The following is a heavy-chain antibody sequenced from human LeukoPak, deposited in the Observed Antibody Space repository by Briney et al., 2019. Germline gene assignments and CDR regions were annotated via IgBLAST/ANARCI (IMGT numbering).Heavy chain of an antibody. V-gene: IGHV3-7*01. CDR2: IKQDGSET. CDR3: ASGSSYSSSRGGDPYYFDY. CDR1: GFSFSTSW. D-gene: IGHD6-6*01. J-gene: IGHJ4*02. Sequence: PGGSLRLSCAASGFSFSTSWMSWVRQAPGKGLEWVANIKQDGSETHYVDSVKGRFTISRDNAKNSLYLQMNSLRAEDTAVYYCASGSSYSSSRGGDPYYFDYWGQGTLVTVSS.